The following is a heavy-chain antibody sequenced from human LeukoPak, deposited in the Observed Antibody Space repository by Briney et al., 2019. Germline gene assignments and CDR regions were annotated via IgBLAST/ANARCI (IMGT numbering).Heavy chain of an antibody. J-gene: IGHJ4*02. CDR1: GFTFSNAW. D-gene: IGHD3-3*01. V-gene: IGHV3-15*01. Sequence: GGSLRLSCSASGFTFSNAWMSWVRQAPGKGLEWVGRIKSKTDGGTTDYAAPVKGRFTISRDDSKNTLYLQMNSLKTEDTAVYYCTTLDFWSGYQKGGTHLDYWGQGTLVTVSS. CDR2: IKSKTDGGTT. CDR3: TTLDFWSGYQKGGTHLDY.